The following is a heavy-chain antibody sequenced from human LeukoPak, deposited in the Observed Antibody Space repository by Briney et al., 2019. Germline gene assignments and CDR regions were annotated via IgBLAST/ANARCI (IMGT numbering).Heavy chain of an antibody. D-gene: IGHD2-2*01. Sequence: GGSLRLSCAASGFTFSDYYMSWIRQAPGRGLEGVSYISSSCSTIDYADSVTGRFTISRDNAKTALYLQMNSLRAEDKAVYYCARSIPAGNRRWGQGTLVTVSS. CDR1: GFTFSDYY. V-gene: IGHV3-11*01. CDR3: ARSIPAGNRR. CDR2: ISSSCSTI. J-gene: IGHJ4*02.